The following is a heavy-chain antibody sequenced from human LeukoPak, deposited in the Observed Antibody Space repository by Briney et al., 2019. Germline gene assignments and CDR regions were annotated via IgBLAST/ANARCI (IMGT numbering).Heavy chain of an antibody. V-gene: IGHV4-4*02. J-gene: IGHJ4*02. Sequence: NPSETLSLTCGVSGYSISSGYWWSWVRQPPGKGLEWIGEISHAGSTNYNPSLKSRVTISLDKSKNQFSLELTSVTAADTAVYYCARNAYYSADYWGQGTLVTVSS. CDR3: ARNAYYSADY. CDR1: GYSISSGYW. D-gene: IGHD2/OR15-2a*01. CDR2: ISHAGST.